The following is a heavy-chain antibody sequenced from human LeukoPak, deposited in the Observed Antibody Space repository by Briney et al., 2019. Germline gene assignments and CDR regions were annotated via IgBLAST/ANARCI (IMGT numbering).Heavy chain of an antibody. J-gene: IGHJ5*02. CDR2: IYPGDSDT. D-gene: IGHD3-10*01. Sequence: GESLQIFCKGSGYSFTSYWIGWVRQMPGKGLEWMGIIYPGDSDTRYSPSFQGQVTISADKSISTAYLQWSSLKASDTAMYYCARRDIDSGSKHYNWFDPWGQGTLVTVSS. CDR1: GYSFTSYW. CDR3: ARRDIDSGSKHYNWFDP. V-gene: IGHV5-51*01.